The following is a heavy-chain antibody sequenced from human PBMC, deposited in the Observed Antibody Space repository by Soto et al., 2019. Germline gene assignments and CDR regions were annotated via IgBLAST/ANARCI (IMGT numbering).Heavy chain of an antibody. CDR2: IYWDDDK. J-gene: IGHJ5*02. CDR1: GFSLSTSGVG. Sequence: QITLKESGPTLAQPTQTLTLTCTFSGFSLSTSGVGVGWIRQPPGKALEWLALIYWDDDKRYSPSLKSRLTITKDTSKDQVVLTMTNMDPVDTATYYCAHSLYDYVWGTNWFDPWGQGTLVTVSS. V-gene: IGHV2-5*02. CDR3: AHSLYDYVWGTNWFDP. D-gene: IGHD3-16*01.